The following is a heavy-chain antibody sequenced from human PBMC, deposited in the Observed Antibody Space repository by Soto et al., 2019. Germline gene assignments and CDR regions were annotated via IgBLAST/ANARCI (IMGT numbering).Heavy chain of an antibody. V-gene: IGHV3-33*01. J-gene: IGHJ4*02. CDR2: IRYDGSNK. D-gene: IGHD3-22*01. Sequence: GGSLRLSCAASGFTFSSYGMHWVRQAPGKGLEWVAVIRYDGSNKYYADSVKGRFTISRDNSKNTLYLQMNSLRAEDTAVYYCAREIVEFGPYYFDYWGQGTLVTVSS. CDR3: AREIVEFGPYYFDY. CDR1: GFTFSSYG.